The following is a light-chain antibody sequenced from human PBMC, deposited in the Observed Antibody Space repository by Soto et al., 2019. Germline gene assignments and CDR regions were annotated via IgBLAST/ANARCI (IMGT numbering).Light chain of an antibody. V-gene: IGLV1-40*01. Sequence: QSVLTQPPSVSGAPGQRVTISCTGSSSNIGAGYDVHWYHQLPGTAPKLLIYGNSNRPSGVPDRFSGSKSGTSASLAITGLQAEDEADYYCQSYDSSLSGWVFDGGTKLTVL. J-gene: IGLJ3*02. CDR2: GNS. CDR1: SSNIGAGYD. CDR3: QSYDSSLSGWV.